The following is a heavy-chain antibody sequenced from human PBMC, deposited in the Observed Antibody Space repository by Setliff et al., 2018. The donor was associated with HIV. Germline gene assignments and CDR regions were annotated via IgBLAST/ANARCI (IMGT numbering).Heavy chain of an antibody. J-gene: IGHJ4*02. CDR3: ARDWMTYYYDSSGYNPGY. CDR1: GYSFASHS. CDR2: INTGNGNT. D-gene: IGHD3-22*01. V-gene: IGHV1-3*04. Sequence: ASVKVSCKASGYSFASHSLHWVRQAPGQGLEWMGWINTGNGNTKYSQKFQDRVTITRDTSANTGYMELSGLRSEDTAVYYCARDWMTYYYDSSGYNPGYWGQGTLVTVSS.